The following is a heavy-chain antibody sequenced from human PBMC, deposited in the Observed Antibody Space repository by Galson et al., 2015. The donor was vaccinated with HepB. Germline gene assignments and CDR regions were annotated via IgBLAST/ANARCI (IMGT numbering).Heavy chain of an antibody. V-gene: IGHV3-33*06. CDR1: GFIFRNYG. D-gene: IGHD3-22*01. CDR2: IWYDGRDQ. J-gene: IGHJ4*02. CDR3: AKLDSSGCS. Sequence: SLRLSCATSGFIFRNYGMHWVRQAPGKGLEWVVVIWYDGRDQKYADSVRGRFTISRDNSRNTLYLQMSSLRVEDTALYYCAKLDSSGCSWGQGTLVTVSS.